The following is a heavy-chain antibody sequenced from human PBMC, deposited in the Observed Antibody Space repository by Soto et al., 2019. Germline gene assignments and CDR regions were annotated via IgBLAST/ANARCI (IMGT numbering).Heavy chain of an antibody. CDR1: GGSFSGYY. V-gene: IGHV4-34*01. J-gene: IGHJ4*02. D-gene: IGHD5-18*01. CDR3: ARAGYYNSGRGYSYNDY. Sequence: PSETLSLTCAVYGGSFSGYYWSWIRQPPGKGLEWIGEINHSGSTNYNPSLKSRVTISVDTSKNQFSLKLSSVTAADTAVYYCARAGYYNSGRGYSYNDYWGQGTLVTVSS. CDR2: INHSGST.